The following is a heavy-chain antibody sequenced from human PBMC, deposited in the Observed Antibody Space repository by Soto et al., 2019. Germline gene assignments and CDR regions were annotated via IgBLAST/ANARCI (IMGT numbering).Heavy chain of an antibody. Sequence: QVQLVQYGAEVKKPGASVKVSCKASGYPYTSYAISWVRQAPGQGLEWMGWISAYNGNTNYAQKLQGRVTMTTDTSTSTAYMERRSPRSDDTAVYYCAREGQQPPGYYSYGMDVWGQGTTVTVSS. CDR2: ISAYNGNT. V-gene: IGHV1-18*01. CDR3: AREGQQPPGYYSYGMDV. D-gene: IGHD6-13*01. CDR1: GYPYTSYA. J-gene: IGHJ6*02.